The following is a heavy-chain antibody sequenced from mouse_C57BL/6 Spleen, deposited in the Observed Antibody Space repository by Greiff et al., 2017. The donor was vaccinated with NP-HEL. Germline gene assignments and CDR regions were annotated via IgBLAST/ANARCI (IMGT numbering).Heavy chain of an antibody. J-gene: IGHJ3*01. V-gene: IGHV2-6*01. CDR1: GFSLTSYG. D-gene: IGHD4-1*01. Sequence: VKLMESGPGLVAPSQSLSITCTVSGFSLTSYGVDWVRQSPGKGLEWLGVIWGVGSTNYNSALKSRLSISKDNSKSQVFLKMSSLQTDDTAMYYCASGTGRFAYWGQGTLVTVSA. CDR3: ASGTGRFAY. CDR2: IWGVGST.